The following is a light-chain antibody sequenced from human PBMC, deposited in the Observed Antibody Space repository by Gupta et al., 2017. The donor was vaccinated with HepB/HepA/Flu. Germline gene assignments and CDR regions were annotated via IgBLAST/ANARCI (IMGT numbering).Light chain of an antibody. CDR1: SNDFGDYDY. Sequence: QSALTQPPSASGSPGPSVTISCTGTSNDFGDYDYVSWYQQHPGQAPKLMIFQVNKRPSGVPDRFSGSKSGNTASLTVSGLQAEDEAHYYCSSYAGSNNPPWVFGGGTKLTVL. J-gene: IGLJ3*02. V-gene: IGLV2-8*01. CDR3: SSYAGSNNPPWV. CDR2: QVN.